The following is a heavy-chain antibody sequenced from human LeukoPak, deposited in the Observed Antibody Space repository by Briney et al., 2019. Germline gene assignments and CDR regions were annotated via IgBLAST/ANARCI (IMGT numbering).Heavy chain of an antibody. V-gene: IGHV4-4*07. CDR1: GGSISSYY. CDR2: IYTSGST. Sequence: SETLSLTCTVSGGSISSYYWSWIRQSAGKGLERIGRIYTSGSTSYNPSLVSRVTMSADTSKNQLSLRLTSVTAADTAVYYCARGGVFMAAGTFDHWGQGILVTVSS. CDR3: ARGGVFMAAGTFDH. J-gene: IGHJ5*02. D-gene: IGHD6-13*01.